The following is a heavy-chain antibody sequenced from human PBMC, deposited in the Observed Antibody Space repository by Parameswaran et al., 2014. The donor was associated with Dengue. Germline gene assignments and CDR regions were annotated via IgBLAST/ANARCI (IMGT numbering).Heavy chain of an antibody. CDR3: ARSYGSGSYYVWYFQH. CDR2: INPNSGGT. D-gene: IGHD3-10*01. Sequence: VRQALTRLEWMGWINPNSGGTNYAQKFQGRVTMTRDTSISTAYMELSRLRSDDTAVYYCARSYGSGSYYVWYFQHWGQGTLVTVSS. V-gene: IGHV1-2*02. J-gene: IGHJ1*01.